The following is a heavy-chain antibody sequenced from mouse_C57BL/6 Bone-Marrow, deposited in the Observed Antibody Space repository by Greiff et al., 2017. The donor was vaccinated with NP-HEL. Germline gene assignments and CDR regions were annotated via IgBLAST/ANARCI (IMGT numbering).Heavy chain of an antibody. CDR2: FHPYNDDT. CDR1: GYTFTTYP. CDR3: ARQGGFYYAMDY. V-gene: IGHV1-47*01. J-gene: IGHJ4*01. Sequence: QVQLKESGAKLVKPGASVKMSCKASGYTFTTYPIEWMKQNHGKSLEWIGNFHPYNDDTKYNEKFKGKATLTVEKSSSTVYLELSRLTSDDSAVYYCARQGGFYYAMDYWGQGTSVTVSS.